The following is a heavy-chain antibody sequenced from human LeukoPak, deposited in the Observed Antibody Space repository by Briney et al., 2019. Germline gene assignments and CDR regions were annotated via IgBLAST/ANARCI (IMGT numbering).Heavy chain of an antibody. CDR2: IYHSGRT. V-gene: IGHV4-38-2*02. J-gene: IGHJ5*02. D-gene: IGHD2/OR15-2a*01. CDR3: ARDDFEAWFDP. CDR1: GYSISTVYY. Sequence: SETLSLTCGVSGYSISTVYYWGWIRQPPGKGLEWIGIIYHSGRTYYNPSLNSRVNISIDTSKNQFSLKLSSVTAANTAVYYCARDDFEAWFDPWGQGTLVTVSS.